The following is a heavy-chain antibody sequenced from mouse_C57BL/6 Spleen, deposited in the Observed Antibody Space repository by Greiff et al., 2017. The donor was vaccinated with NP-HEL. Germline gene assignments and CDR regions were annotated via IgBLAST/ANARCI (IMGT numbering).Heavy chain of an antibody. J-gene: IGHJ4*01. V-gene: IGHV2-2*01. CDR3: ARWGMVTTRRIYYYAMDY. CDR1: GFSLTSYG. D-gene: IGHD2-2*01. Sequence: QVQLKESGPGLVQPSQSLSITCTVSGFSLTSYGVHWVRQSPGKGLEWLGVIWSGGSTDYNAAFISRLSISKDNSKSQVFFKMNSLQADDTAIYYCARWGMVTTRRIYYYAMDYWGQGTSVTVSS. CDR2: IWSGGST.